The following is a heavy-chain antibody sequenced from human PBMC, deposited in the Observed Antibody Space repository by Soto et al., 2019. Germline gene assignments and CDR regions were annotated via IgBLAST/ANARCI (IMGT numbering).Heavy chain of an antibody. CDR2: ISGSGGST. D-gene: IGHD6-19*01. CDR3: AKDRAAVAGRGDVCDY. Sequence: EVQLLESGGGLVQPGGSLRLSCAXSGXTXXXYAMSWVRQAPGKGLEWVSAISGSGGSTYYADSVKGRFTISRDNSKNPLCLQMNSPRAEDTAGYYCAKDRAAVAGRGDVCDYWGQGTLDTVSS. J-gene: IGHJ4*02. V-gene: IGHV3-23*01. CDR1: GXTXXXYA.